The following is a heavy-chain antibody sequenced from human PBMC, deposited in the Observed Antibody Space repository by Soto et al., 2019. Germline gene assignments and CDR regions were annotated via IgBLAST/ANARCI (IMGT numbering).Heavy chain of an antibody. Sequence: SETLSLTCTVSGGSISSGGYYWSWIRQHPGKGLEWIGYIYYSGSTYYNPSLKSRVTISVDTSKNQFSLKLSSVTAADTAVYYCARASAHDLGNPHNRFDPWGQGTLVTVSS. CDR3: ARASAHDLGNPHNRFDP. CDR1: GGSISSGGYY. V-gene: IGHV4-31*03. D-gene: IGHD3-3*01. CDR2: IYYSGST. J-gene: IGHJ5*02.